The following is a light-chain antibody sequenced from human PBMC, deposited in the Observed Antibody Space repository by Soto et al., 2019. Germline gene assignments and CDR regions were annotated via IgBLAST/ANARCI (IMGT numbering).Light chain of an antibody. CDR3: QSYRV. CDR1: SSNIGAGYD. Sequence: SVLTRPPSVSGAPGQRVTISCTGSSSNIGAGYDVHWYQQLPGTAPKLLIYGNSNRPSGVPDRFSGSKSGTSASLAITGLQAEDEADYYCQSYRVFGTGTKVTVL. CDR2: GNS. J-gene: IGLJ1*01. V-gene: IGLV1-40*01.